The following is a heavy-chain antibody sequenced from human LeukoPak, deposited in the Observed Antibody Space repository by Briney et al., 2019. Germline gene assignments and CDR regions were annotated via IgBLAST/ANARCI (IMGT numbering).Heavy chain of an antibody. J-gene: IGHJ4*02. V-gene: IGHV3-9*01. CDR3: AKDTAQPDYYDSGTAYLDY. D-gene: IGHD3-10*01. CDR2: ISWNGDTL. CDR1: GFRFDDHA. Sequence: GRSLRLSCVASGFRFDDHAMHWVRQAPGMGLEWVAGISWNGDTLVYADSVRGRFSISRDNAKNSLSLEMDSLRIEDTALYYCAKDTAQPDYYDSGTAYLDYWGQGTLVTVSS.